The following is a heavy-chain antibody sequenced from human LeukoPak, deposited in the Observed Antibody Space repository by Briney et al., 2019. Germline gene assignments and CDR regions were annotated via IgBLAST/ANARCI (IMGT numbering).Heavy chain of an antibody. CDR1: GFTFSGSA. D-gene: IGHD3-10*01. J-gene: IGHJ6*03. CDR2: IRSKANSYAT. V-gene: IGHV3-73*01. CDR3: TRVYGSGSYYSYYYYYMDV. Sequence: GGSLRLSCAASGFTFSGSAMHWVRQASGKGLEWVGRIRSKANSYATAYAASVKGRFTISRDDSKNTAYLQMNSLKTEDTAVYYCTRVYGSGSYYSYYYYYMDVWGKGTTVTISS.